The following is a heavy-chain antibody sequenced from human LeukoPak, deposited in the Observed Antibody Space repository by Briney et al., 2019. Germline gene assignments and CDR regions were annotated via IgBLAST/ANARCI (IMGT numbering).Heavy chain of an antibody. CDR1: GGSIRSYS. D-gene: IGHD5/OR15-5a*01. CDR3: ARHGGETIVSMILHAFDI. V-gene: IGHV4-59*08. J-gene: IGHJ3*02. Sequence: PLQTLSLSCTVSGGSIRSYSRSWIRSPPRKGLDWNGSKSYIGSTNSNPSLKSRVTTSVDTSKYQISLKITSVTAADTGVYCCARHGGETIVSMILHAFDIWGQGTVVTVSS. CDR2: KSYIGST.